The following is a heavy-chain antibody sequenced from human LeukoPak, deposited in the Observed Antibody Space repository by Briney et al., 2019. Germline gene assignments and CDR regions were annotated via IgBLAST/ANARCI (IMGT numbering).Heavy chain of an antibody. CDR3: AQGAGYCSGGSCYSIDY. J-gene: IGHJ4*02. Sequence: GGSLRLSCAASGFTFSSYGMHWVRQAPGKGLEWVAGISYDGSNKYYADSVKGRFTISRDNSKHTLYLQMNSLRAEDTAVYYCAQGAGYCSGGSCYSIDYWRQGTLVSVSS. D-gene: IGHD2-15*01. CDR2: ISYDGSNK. CDR1: GFTFSSYG. V-gene: IGHV3-30*18.